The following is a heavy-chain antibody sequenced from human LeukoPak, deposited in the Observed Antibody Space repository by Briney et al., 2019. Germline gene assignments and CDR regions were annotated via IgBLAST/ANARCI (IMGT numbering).Heavy chain of an antibody. Sequence: PGGSLRLSCAASGFTFSNYSMNWVRQAPGKGLEWVSSISSSSSYIYYADSVKGRFTISRDNSKNTLYLQMNSLRAEDTAVYYCAKGSFRGDYPVDYWGQGTLVTVSS. CDR3: AKGSFRGDYPVDY. D-gene: IGHD4-17*01. CDR2: ISSSSSYI. J-gene: IGHJ4*02. CDR1: GFTFSNYS. V-gene: IGHV3-21*04.